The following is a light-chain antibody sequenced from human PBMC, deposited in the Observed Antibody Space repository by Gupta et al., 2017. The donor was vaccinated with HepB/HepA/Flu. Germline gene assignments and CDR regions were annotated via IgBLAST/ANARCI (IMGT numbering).Light chain of an antibody. Sequence: QSALTQPASVSGPPGQSLTISCTGPSSDFGGYNYVSWYQQHPGKAPKLLIYDVSNRPSGVSNRFSGAKSGNTASLTISGLRAEDEANDYCSSFTFTTTLGIFGGGTKLTVL. V-gene: IGLV2-14*03. CDR3: SSFTFTTTLGI. CDR1: SSDFGGYNY. J-gene: IGLJ2*01. CDR2: DVS.